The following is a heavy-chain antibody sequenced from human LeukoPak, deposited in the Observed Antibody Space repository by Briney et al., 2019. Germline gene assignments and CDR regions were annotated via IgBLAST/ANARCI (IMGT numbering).Heavy chain of an antibody. CDR3: AKAGYSSGWTRDYFDY. V-gene: IGHV3-30*18. CDR2: ISYDGSNK. J-gene: IGHJ4*02. Sequence: QPGRSLILSCAASGFSFSSYGMHWVRQAPGKGLEWVAVISYDGSNKYYADSVKGRFTISRDNFKNTLYLQMNSLRAEDTAVYYCAKAGYSSGWTRDYFDYWGQGTLVTVSS. D-gene: IGHD6-19*01. CDR1: GFSFSSYG.